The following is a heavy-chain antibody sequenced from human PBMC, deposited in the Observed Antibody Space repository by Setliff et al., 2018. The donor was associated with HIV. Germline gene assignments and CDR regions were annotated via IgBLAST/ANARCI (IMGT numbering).Heavy chain of an antibody. Sequence: SETLSLTCAVSGYSVSSGYYWGWIRQPPGKGLEWIASIYYSGSTYYAPSLKSRVTMSVDMSKNHFSLKLRSVTAADTAVYYCARHGHFYDSSSSDAFDIWGHGTMVTVSS. V-gene: IGHV4-38-2*01. CDR1: GYSVSSGYY. J-gene: IGHJ3*02. CDR2: IYYSGST. D-gene: IGHD3-22*01. CDR3: ARHGHFYDSSSSDAFDI.